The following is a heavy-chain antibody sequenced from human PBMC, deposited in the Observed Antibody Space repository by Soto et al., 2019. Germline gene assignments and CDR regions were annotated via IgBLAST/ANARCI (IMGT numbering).Heavy chain of an antibody. CDR1: GFTFSSYS. CDR2: ISSSSYI. CDR3: ARDTTFDWLLYIRAFDI. J-gene: IGHJ3*02. V-gene: IGHV3-21*01. D-gene: IGHD3-9*01. Sequence: GGSLRLSCAASGFTFSSYSMNWVRQAPGKGLEWVSSISSSSYIYYADSVKGRFTISRDNAKNSLYLQMNSLRAEDTAVYYCARDTTFDWLLYIRAFDIWGQGTMVTVSS.